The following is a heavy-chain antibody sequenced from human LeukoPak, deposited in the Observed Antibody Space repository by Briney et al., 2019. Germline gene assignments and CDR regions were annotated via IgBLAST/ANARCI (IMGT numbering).Heavy chain of an antibody. CDR3: ARTMITFGGVIVSPEAYFDY. Sequence: TPSQTLSLTCTVSGGSISSGGYSWSWIRQPPGKGLEWIGYIYHSGSTYYNPSLKSRVTISVDRSKDQFSLKLSSVTAADTAVYYCARTMITFGGVIVSPEAYFDYWGQGTLVAVSS. CDR1: GGSISSGGYS. V-gene: IGHV4-30-2*01. CDR2: IYHSGST. D-gene: IGHD3-16*02. J-gene: IGHJ4*02.